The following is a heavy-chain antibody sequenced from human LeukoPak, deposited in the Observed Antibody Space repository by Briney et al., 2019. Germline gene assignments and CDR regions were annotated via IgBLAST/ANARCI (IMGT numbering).Heavy chain of an antibody. CDR2: MNPNSGNT. CDR3: ARGGSDLSAQDYYYYMDV. CDR1: GYTFTSYD. J-gene: IGHJ6*03. V-gene: IGHV1-8*01. Sequence: ASVKVSCKASGYTFTSYDINWARQATGQGLEWMGWMNPNSGNTGYAQKFQGRVTMTRNTSISTAYMELSSLRSEDTAVYYCARGGSDLSAQDYYYYMDVWGKGTTVTVS.